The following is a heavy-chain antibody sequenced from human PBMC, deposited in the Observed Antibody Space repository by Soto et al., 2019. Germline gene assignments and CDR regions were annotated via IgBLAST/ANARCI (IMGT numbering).Heavy chain of an antibody. CDR3: ARESPGYSSSWDYFDY. Sequence: GGSLRLSCAASGFTFSSYSMNWVRQAPGKGLEWVSYISSSSSTIYYADSVKGRFTISRDNAKSSLYLQMNSLRDEDTAVYYCARESPGYSSSWDYFDYWGQGTLVTVSS. V-gene: IGHV3-48*02. J-gene: IGHJ4*02. CDR1: GFTFSSYS. D-gene: IGHD6-13*01. CDR2: ISSSSSTI.